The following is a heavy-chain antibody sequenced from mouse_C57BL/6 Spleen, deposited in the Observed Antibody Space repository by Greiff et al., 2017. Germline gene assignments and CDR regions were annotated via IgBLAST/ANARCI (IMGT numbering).Heavy chain of an antibody. Sequence: QVQLQQPGAELVKPGASVKMSCKASGYTFTSYWITWVKQRPGQGLEWIGDIYPGSGSTNYNEKFKSKATLTVDTSSSTAYMPLSSLTSDYSAVYYFTIDYLHGSSYFDYSPQRTTLPVSS. CDR1: GYTFTSYW. D-gene: IGHD1-1*01. CDR3: TIDYLHGSSYFDY. CDR2: IYPGSGST. J-gene: IGHJ2*01. V-gene: IGHV1-55*01.